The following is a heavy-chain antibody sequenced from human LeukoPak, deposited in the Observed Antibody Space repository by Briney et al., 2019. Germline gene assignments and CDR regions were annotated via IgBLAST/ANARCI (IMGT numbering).Heavy chain of an antibody. Sequence: SETLSLTCAVYGGSFSGYYWSWIRQPPGKGLEWIGEINHSGSTNYNPSLKSRVTISVDTSKNQFSLKLSSVTAAETAVYYCARGCVVRGKRSKEYFQHWGQGTLVTVSS. CDR3: ARGCVVRGKRSKEYFQH. CDR2: INHSGST. D-gene: IGHD3-10*01. V-gene: IGHV4-34*01. CDR1: GGSFSGYY. J-gene: IGHJ1*01.